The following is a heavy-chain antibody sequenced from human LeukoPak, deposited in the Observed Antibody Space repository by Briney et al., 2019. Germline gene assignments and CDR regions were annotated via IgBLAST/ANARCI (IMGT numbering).Heavy chain of an antibody. CDR1: GFTFSSYE. CDR3: ARESRNYYYYMDV. CDR2: ISSSGSTI. J-gene: IGHJ6*03. V-gene: IGHV3-48*03. Sequence: GGSLRLSCAASGFTFSSYEMNWVRQAPGKGLEWVSYISSSGSTIYYADSVKGRFTISRDNAKNSLYLQMNSLISQDTAVYYCARESRNYYYYMDVWGKGTTVTVSS.